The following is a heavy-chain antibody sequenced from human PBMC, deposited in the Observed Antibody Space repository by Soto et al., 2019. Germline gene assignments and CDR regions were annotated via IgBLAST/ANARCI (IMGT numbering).Heavy chain of an antibody. D-gene: IGHD3-22*01. CDR3: ARANPYYYDSSGYYPFDF. CDR2: FHHSGST. V-gene: IGHV4-30-2*01. CDR1: GGPISSGGYS. J-gene: IGHJ4*02. Sequence: SETLSLTCAVSGGPISSGGYSWSWIRQPPGKGLEWIGFFHHSGSTYYIPSLKSRLTISVDRSKNQFSLKLSSVTAADTAVYYCARANPYYYDSSGYYPFDFWGQGTLVTVAS.